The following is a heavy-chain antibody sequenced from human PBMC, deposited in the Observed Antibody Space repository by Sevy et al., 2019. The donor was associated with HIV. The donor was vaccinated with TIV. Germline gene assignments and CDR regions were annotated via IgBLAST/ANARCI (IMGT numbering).Heavy chain of an antibody. CDR2: ISGSGGST. Sequence: GGSLRLSCAASGFTFSSYAMSWVRQAPGKGLEWVSAISGSGGSTYYADSVKGRFTISRDNSKNRLYLQMNSLRAEDTAVYYCAKGWRYCSSTSCPPRYYYMDVWGKGTTVTVSS. J-gene: IGHJ6*03. CDR3: AKGWRYCSSTSCPPRYYYMDV. CDR1: GFTFSSYA. D-gene: IGHD2-2*01. V-gene: IGHV3-23*01.